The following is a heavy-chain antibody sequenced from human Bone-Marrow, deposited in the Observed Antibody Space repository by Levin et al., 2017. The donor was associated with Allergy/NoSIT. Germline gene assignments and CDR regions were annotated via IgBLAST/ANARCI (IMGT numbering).Heavy chain of an antibody. CDR1: GFTVSNNY. D-gene: IGHD6-19*01. V-gene: IGHV3-53*01. CDR2: IYADGGT. CDR3: ARVENSGWACGPLDS. J-gene: IGHJ5*01. Sequence: GGSLRLSCAASGFTVSNNYMSWVRQAPGKGLEWVSIIYADGGTYYADSVRGRFAISRDNSKNTVSLEMNSLRGEDTALYFCARVENSGWACGPLDSWGQGTLVTVSS.